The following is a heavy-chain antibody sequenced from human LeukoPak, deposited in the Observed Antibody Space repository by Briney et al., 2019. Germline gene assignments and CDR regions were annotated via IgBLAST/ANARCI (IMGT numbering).Heavy chain of an antibody. V-gene: IGHV3-21*01. CDR3: ARARLYSSSEGYYYYYMDV. Sequence: GGSLRLSRAASGFTFSSYSMNWVRRAPGKGLEWVSSISSSSSYIYYADSVKGRFTISRDNAKNSLYLQMNSLRAEDTAVYYCARARLYSSSEGYYYYYMDVWGKGTTVTVSS. CDR1: GFTFSSYS. CDR2: ISSSSSYI. D-gene: IGHD6-6*01. J-gene: IGHJ6*03.